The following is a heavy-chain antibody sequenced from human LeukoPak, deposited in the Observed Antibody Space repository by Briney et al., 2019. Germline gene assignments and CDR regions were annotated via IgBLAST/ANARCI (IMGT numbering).Heavy chain of an antibody. CDR3: ARRANRRGYSYANDGYCFDY. J-gene: IGHJ4*02. D-gene: IGHD5-18*01. Sequence: SETLSLTCTVSGGSISSSSYYWGWIRQPPGKGLEWIGSIYYSGSTYYNPSLKSRVTISVDTSKNQFSLKLSSVTAADTAVYYCARRANRRGYSYANDGYCFDYWGQGTLVTVSS. CDR1: GGSISSSSYY. V-gene: IGHV4-39*07. CDR2: IYYSGST.